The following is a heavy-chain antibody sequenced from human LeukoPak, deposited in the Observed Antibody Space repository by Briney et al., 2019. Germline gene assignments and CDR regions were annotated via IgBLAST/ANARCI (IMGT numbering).Heavy chain of an antibody. CDR1: GFTFSNYA. J-gene: IGHJ4*02. D-gene: IGHD3-22*01. Sequence: PGGSLRLSCETSGFTFSNYAMSWVRQAPGRGLEWVSGISYGDGGTYYADSVKGRFTISRDNSKNTLYLQMNSLRAEDTAVYYCAKEAAYTALYSGYYAYYFDYWGQGTLVTVSS. CDR2: ISYGDGGT. V-gene: IGHV3-23*01. CDR3: AKEAAYTALYSGYYAYYFDY.